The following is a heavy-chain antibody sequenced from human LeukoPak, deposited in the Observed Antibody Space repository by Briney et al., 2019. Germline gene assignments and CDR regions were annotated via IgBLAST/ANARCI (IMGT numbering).Heavy chain of an antibody. CDR1: GGSISSGGYY. CDR2: IYHSGST. D-gene: IGHD6-25*01. V-gene: IGHV4-30-2*01. Sequence: SETLSLTCTVSGGSISSGGYYWSWIRQPPGKGLEWIGYIYHSGSTYYNPSLKSRVTISVDRSKNQFSLKLSSVTAADTAVYYCARGAAGNFQHWGQGTLVTVSS. J-gene: IGHJ1*01. CDR3: ARGAAGNFQH.